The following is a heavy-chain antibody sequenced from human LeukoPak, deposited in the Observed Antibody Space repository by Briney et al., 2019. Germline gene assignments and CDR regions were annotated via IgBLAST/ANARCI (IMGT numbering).Heavy chain of an antibody. CDR2: ITSDGSST. V-gene: IGHV3-74*01. CDR1: GFTFSSSW. J-gene: IGHJ5*02. Sequence: GSLRLSCAAPGFTFSSSWMYWVRQAPGKGLVWVSRITSDGSSTAYADSVKGRFSISRDNAKNTLYLQMNSLRAEDTAVYYCTRGLSSRGFDPWGQGTLVTVSS. D-gene: IGHD2-21*02. CDR3: TRGLSSRGFDP.